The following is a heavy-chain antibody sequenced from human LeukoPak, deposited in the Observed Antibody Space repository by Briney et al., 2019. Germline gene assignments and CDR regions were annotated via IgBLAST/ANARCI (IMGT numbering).Heavy chain of an antibody. D-gene: IGHD4-17*01. CDR3: ARNYGAYPHFDY. J-gene: IGHJ4*02. CDR2: INPSGGST. Sequence: ASVKASYTPSGYTFTTYYMHWVRQAAGQGLEWMGIINPSGGSTSYAQKFKGRVTMTRDTSTSTVYMELSSLRSEDTAVYYCARNYGAYPHFDYWGQGALVTVSS. V-gene: IGHV1-46*01. CDR1: GYTFTTYY.